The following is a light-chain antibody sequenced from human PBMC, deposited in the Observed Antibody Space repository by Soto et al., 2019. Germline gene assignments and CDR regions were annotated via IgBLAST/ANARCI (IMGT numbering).Light chain of an antibody. Sequence: DIQMTQSPSTLSASVGDRVTITCRASQSISNYLNWYQQKPGKAPKLLIYDASSLQSGVPSRFSGSGSGTDFTLTISSLQPEDFATYYCQQSYNTPITFGQGTQLEIK. CDR1: QSISNY. J-gene: IGKJ5*01. V-gene: IGKV1-39*01. CDR2: DAS. CDR3: QQSYNTPIT.